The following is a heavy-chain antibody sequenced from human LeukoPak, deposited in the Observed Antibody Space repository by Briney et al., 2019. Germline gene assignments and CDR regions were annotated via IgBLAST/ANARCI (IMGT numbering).Heavy chain of an antibody. Sequence: ASVKVSCKASGYIFTGYYMHWVRQAPGQGLEWMGWINPNSGGTNSAQKFQGRVTMTRDTSISTAYMELSRLTSDDTAVYYCARDHYGGNSWDWYFDLWGRGILVTVSS. V-gene: IGHV1-2*02. CDR2: INPNSGGT. J-gene: IGHJ2*01. CDR1: GYIFTGYY. D-gene: IGHD4-23*01. CDR3: ARDHYGGNSWDWYFDL.